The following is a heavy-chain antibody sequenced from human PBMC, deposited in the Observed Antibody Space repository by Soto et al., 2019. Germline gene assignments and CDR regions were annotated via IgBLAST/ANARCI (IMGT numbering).Heavy chain of an antibody. CDR1: GFTFSSYS. D-gene: IGHD3-3*01. J-gene: IGHJ6*03. V-gene: IGHV3-48*01. Sequence: PGGSLRLSCAASGFTFSSYSMNWVRQAPGKGLEWVSYISSSSSTIYYADSVKGRFTISRDNAKNSLYLQMNSLRAEDTAVYYCARSAIFGVVIIGAYYYMDVWGKGTTVTVSS. CDR2: ISSSSSTI. CDR3: ARSAIFGVVIIGAYYYMDV.